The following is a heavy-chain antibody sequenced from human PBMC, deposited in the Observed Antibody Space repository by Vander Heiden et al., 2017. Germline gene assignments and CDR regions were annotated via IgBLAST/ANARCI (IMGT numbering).Heavy chain of an antibody. V-gene: IGHV1-18*04. D-gene: IGHD4-17*01. CDR2: ISGYNGYT. CDR3: ARDDYDDYVAYFQH. J-gene: IGHJ1*01. Sequence: EVKKPGASLKVSCKASGYTFTNSGISWVRQAPGQGLEWVGGISGYNGYTKYAQNLQGRVTMTTDTSTGTAYMELMSLTSDDTAVYYCARDDYDDYVAYFQHWGQGSLVTVSS. CDR1: GYTFTNSG.